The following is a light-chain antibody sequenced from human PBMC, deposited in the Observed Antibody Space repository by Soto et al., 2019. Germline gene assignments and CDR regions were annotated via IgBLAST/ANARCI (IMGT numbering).Light chain of an antibody. CDR3: QQYNSYSEA. J-gene: IGKJ1*01. V-gene: IGKV1-5*03. CDR2: KAS. Sequence: DIRMTQSPSTLSASVGDTVTITCRASQSISSWLAWYQQKPGKAPKLLIYKASSLKSGVPSRFSGSGSGTEFALTISSLQPDDFATYYCQQYNSYSEAFGQGTKVDIK. CDR1: QSISSW.